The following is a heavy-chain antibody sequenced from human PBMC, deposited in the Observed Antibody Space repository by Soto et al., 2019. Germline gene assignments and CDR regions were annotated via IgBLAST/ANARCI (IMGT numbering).Heavy chain of an antibody. V-gene: IGHV3-30-3*01. CDR3: ARDEQREMVAAIFFDY. J-gene: IGHJ4*02. CDR2: ISYDRSNK. CDR1: GFTFSSYA. D-gene: IGHD2-15*01. Sequence: GGSLRLSCAASGFTFSSYAMHWVRQAPGKGLEWVAAISYDRSNKYYADSVKGRFTISRDNAKNTLYLQMNSLRAEDTAVYYCARDEQREMVAAIFFDYWGQGTLVTVSS.